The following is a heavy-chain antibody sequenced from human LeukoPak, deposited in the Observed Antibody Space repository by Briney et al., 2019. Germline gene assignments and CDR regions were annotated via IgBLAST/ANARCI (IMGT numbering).Heavy chain of an antibody. CDR1: GFTFSSYS. V-gene: IGHV3-21*01. J-gene: IGHJ3*02. CDR2: ISSSSSYI. CDR3: ARDPELFSSGDAFDI. D-gene: IGHD3-10*01. Sequence: GGSLRLSCAASGFTFSSYSMNWVRQAPGKGLEWVSSISSSSSYIYYADSVKGRFTISRDNAKNSLYLQMNSLRAEDTAVYYCARDPELFSSGDAFDIWGQGTMDTVSS.